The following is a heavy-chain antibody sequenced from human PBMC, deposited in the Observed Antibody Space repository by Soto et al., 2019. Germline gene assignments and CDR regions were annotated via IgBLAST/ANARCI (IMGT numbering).Heavy chain of an antibody. J-gene: IGHJ4*02. Sequence: SETLSLTCAVDGGSFSGYCWTWIRQPPGTGLEGIGEIKHSGRTNYNPSLKSRVTISVDTSKNQSSLKLTSVTAADTAVYYCARDKITGLFDYWGQGTLVTVSS. V-gene: IGHV4-34*01. D-gene: IGHD2-8*02. CDR2: IKHSGRT. CDR3: ARDKITGLFDY. CDR1: GGSFSGYC.